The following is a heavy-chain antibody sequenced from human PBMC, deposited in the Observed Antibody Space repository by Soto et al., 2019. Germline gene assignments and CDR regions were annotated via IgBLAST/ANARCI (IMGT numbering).Heavy chain of an antibody. D-gene: IGHD2-15*01. V-gene: IGHV3-23*01. CDR1: GFTFSDHA. Sequence: EVQLLESGGGLVQPGGSLRLSCTASGFTFSDHAMTWVRQAPGKGLEWVSGISGGGSGAYYADSVKGRFTVSRANSHNTLFLQMDSLRAEDTAVYYCAIDLWWYTHWGQGTLVTVSS. CDR2: ISGGGSGA. CDR3: AIDLWWYTH. J-gene: IGHJ4*02.